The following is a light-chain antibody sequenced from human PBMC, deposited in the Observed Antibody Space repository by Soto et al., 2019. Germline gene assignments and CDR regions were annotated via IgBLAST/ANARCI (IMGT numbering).Light chain of an antibody. J-gene: IGKJ1*01. CDR1: QRVSIW. Sequence: DIQMTQSPPTLSASVGDRVTITCRASQRVSIWVAWYQQRPGKAPKVMIYDASVLERGVPSRFSGSGSGTEFTLIISSLQPDDFATYYGQQYSPDSHTFGQGTKVEIK. CDR3: QQYSPDSHT. CDR2: DAS. V-gene: IGKV1-5*01.